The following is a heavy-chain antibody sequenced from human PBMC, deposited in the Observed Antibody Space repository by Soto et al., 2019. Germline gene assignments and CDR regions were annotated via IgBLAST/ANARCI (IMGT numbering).Heavy chain of an antibody. CDR1: GGSISSNNW. CDR2: IYHSGST. D-gene: IGHD1-20*01. J-gene: IGHJ4*02. Sequence: QVQLQESGPGLVKPSGTLSLTCAVSGGSISSNNWWSWVRQPPGKGLEWIGEIYHSGSTNYNPSLKGRVTMSVDKSQSQFSLNLGYVTAADTAVYYCAGQVDTTFTYNYWGQGTLVTVSS. CDR3: AGQVDTTFTYNY. V-gene: IGHV4-4*02.